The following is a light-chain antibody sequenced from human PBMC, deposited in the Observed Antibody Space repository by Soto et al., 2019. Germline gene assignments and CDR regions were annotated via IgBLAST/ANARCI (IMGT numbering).Light chain of an antibody. CDR3: QQYGSSPWT. Sequence: EIVLTQSPGTLSLSPGERATLFCRASQSVSNSDLAWYQQKPGQAPRLLIYGASSRATGIPDRFSGSGSGTEFTLIINRLEPDDFAVYYCQQYGSSPWTFGHGTKVEIK. CDR1: QSVSNSD. J-gene: IGKJ1*01. V-gene: IGKV3-20*01. CDR2: GAS.